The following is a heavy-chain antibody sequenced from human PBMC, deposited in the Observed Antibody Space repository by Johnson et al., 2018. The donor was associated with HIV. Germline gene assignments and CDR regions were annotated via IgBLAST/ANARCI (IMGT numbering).Heavy chain of an antibody. J-gene: IGHJ3*02. Sequence: MQLVESGGGVIRPGGSLRLSCAASGFTFSNAWMSWVRQAPGKGLEWVGRIKSKTDGWTTDYAAPVKGKFSISRDDSKNTLYLQMNGLRAEDTAVYYCASWWIAAAGSPGDAFDIWGQGTMVTVSS. CDR3: ASWWIAAAGSPGDAFDI. D-gene: IGHD6-13*01. CDR2: IKSKTDGWTT. V-gene: IGHV3-15*01. CDR1: GFTFSNAW.